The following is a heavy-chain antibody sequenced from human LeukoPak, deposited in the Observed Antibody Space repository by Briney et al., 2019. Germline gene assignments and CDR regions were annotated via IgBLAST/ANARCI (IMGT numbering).Heavy chain of an antibody. CDR3: VKASSSSPQYNWFDA. CDR2: VSGTGGRT. D-gene: IGHD6-6*01. J-gene: IGHJ5*02. CDR1: GFTFSTYA. V-gene: IGHV3-23*01. Sequence: GGSLRLSCAASGFTFSTYAMSWVRQAPGKGLEWVSVVSGTGGRTYCADSVKGRFTIFRDNSKNTLYLQMNSLRAEDTALYYCVKASSSSPQYNWFDAWGQGTLVTVSS.